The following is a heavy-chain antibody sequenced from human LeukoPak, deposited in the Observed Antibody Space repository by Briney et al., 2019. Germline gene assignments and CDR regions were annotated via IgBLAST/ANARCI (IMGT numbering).Heavy chain of an antibody. CDR1: GGPFSGYY. CDR2: INHSGST. J-gene: IGHJ4*02. D-gene: IGHD2-2*02. Sequence: PSEPLSLTCAVYGGPFSGYYWSWLRQPPGKGLEWIGEINHSGSTNYNPSLKSRVTISVDTSKNQFSLKLSSVTAADTAVYYCARGSHQLLYSDCFDYWGQGTLVTVSS. CDR3: ARGSHQLLYSDCFDY. V-gene: IGHV4-34*01.